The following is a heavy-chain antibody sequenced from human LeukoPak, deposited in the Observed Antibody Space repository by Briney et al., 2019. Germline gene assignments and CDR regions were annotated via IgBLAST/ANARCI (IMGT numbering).Heavy chain of an antibody. V-gene: IGHV3-23*01. D-gene: IGHD7-27*01. Sequence: GGSLRLSCAASGFTFSTYTMYWVRQPPGKGLEWVSIIGGSGGDIHYADSVKGRFTISRDNSKNTLYLQMNSLRVEDTAIYYCAIDPNWGIHYWGQGVLVTVSS. CDR1: GFTFSTYT. J-gene: IGHJ4*02. CDR3: AIDPNWGIHY. CDR2: IGGSGGDI.